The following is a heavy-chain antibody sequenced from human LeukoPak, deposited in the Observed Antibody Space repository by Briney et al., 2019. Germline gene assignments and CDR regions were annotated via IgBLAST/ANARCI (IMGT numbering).Heavy chain of an antibody. Sequence: ASVNVSCTASGYTFTSYDINWVRQATGQGLEWMGWMNPNSGNTGYAQKFQGRVTMTRNTSISTAYMELSSLRSEDTAVYYCASLSYSGSYYYYYYYGMDVWGQGTTVTVSS. D-gene: IGHD1-26*01. CDR2: MNPNSGNT. J-gene: IGHJ6*02. V-gene: IGHV1-8*01. CDR1: GYTFTSYD. CDR3: ASLSYSGSYYYYYYYGMDV.